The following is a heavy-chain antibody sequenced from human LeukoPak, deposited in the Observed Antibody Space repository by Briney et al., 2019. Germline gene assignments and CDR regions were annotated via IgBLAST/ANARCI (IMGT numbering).Heavy chain of an antibody. D-gene: IGHD3-9*01. CDR3: ARDLFRGYDILTGYGDY. CDR2: TSGSSSYI. V-gene: IGHV3-21*01. J-gene: IGHJ4*02. Sequence: GGSLRLSCAASGFTFSSYNMNWVRQAPGKGLEWVSSTSGSSSYIYYADSLKGRFTISRDNAKNSLYLQMNSLRAEDTAVYYCARDLFRGYDILTGYGDYWGQGTLVTVSS. CDR1: GFTFSSYN.